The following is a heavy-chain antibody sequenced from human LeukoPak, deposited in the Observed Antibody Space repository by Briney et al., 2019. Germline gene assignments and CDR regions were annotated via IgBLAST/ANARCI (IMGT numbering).Heavy chain of an antibody. CDR3: ARIYYDSSGYYNGADY. D-gene: IGHD3-22*01. Sequence: ASVKVSCKASVYTFTGYYMHWVRQAPGQRLEWMGWINPNSGGTNYAQKFQGRVTMTRDTSISTAYMELSRLRSDDTAVYYCARIYYDSSGYYNGADYWGQGTLVTVS. J-gene: IGHJ4*02. CDR1: VYTFTGYY. CDR2: INPNSGGT. V-gene: IGHV1-2*02.